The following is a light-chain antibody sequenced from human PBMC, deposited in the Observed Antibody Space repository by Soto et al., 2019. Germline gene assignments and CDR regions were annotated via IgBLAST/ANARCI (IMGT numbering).Light chain of an antibody. CDR3: QQYGSSPPYT. CDR1: RSFASSY. V-gene: IGKV3-20*01. CDR2: AAS. J-gene: IGKJ2*01. Sequence: EIVLTQSPGTLSLSPGERATLSYRASRSFASSYLAWYQQKPGQAPRLLIYAASTRATGIPDRFSGSGSGTDFTLTISKLEPEDFAVYYCQQYGSSPPYTFGQGTKLDIK.